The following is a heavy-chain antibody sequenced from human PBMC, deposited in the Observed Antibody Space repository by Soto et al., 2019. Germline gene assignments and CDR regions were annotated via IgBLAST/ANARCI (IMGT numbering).Heavy chain of an antibody. CDR1: GGTFSSYA. Sequence: SVKVSCKASGGTFSSYAISWVRQAPGQGLEWMGGIIPIFGTANYAQKFQGRATITADESTSTAYMELSSLRSEDTAVYYCARANYYGSGSPVSYYYYYGMDVWGQGTTVTVSS. CDR3: ARANYYGSGSPVSYYYYYGMDV. V-gene: IGHV1-69*13. CDR2: IIPIFGTA. D-gene: IGHD3-10*01. J-gene: IGHJ6*02.